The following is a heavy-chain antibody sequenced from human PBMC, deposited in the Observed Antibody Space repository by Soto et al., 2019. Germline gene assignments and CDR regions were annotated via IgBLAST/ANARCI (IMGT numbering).Heavy chain of an antibody. V-gene: IGHV1-18*04. D-gene: IGHD2-2*02. Sequence: SVKISCKAHGYPFTSYGISWVRQAPGQGLEWMGWISAYNGNTNYAQKLQGRVTMTTDTSTSTAYMELRSLRYDDTAVYYCARFDVGYCSSTSCYTPDYWGQGTLVTVSS. CDR2: ISAYNGNT. CDR3: ARFDVGYCSSTSCYTPDY. J-gene: IGHJ4*02. CDR1: GYPFTSYG.